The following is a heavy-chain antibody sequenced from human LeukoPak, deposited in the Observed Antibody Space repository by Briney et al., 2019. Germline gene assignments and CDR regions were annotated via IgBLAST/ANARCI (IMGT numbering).Heavy chain of an antibody. CDR3: AIWVLERPREAFDI. CDR1: GGTFSCYA. J-gene: IGHJ3*02. V-gene: IGHV1-69*01. D-gene: IGHD1-1*01. CDR2: IIPIFGTA. Sequence: SVKVSCKASGGTFSCYAISWVRQAPGQGLERMGGIIPIFGTANYAQKFQGRVTITADESTSTAYMELSSLRSEDTAVYYCAIWVLERPREAFDIWGQGTMVTVSS.